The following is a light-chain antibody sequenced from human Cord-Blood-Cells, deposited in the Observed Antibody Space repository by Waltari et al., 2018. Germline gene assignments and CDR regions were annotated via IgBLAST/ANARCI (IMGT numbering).Light chain of an antibody. V-gene: IGKV3-20*01. CDR3: QQYGSSPAMYT. Sequence: EIVLTQSPGTLSLSPGERATLSCRASQSVSSSYLAWYQQKPGQAPRLLIYGASSRAPGIPDMFSGSGSGTDFTFTISRLEPEDFAVYYCQQYGSSPAMYTFGQGTKLEIK. CDR1: QSVSSSY. CDR2: GAS. J-gene: IGKJ2*01.